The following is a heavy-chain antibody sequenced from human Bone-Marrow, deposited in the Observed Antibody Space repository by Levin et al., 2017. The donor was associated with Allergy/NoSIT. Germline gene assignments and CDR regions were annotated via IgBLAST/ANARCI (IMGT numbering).Heavy chain of an antibody. J-gene: IGHJ4*02. Sequence: SCAASGFTFSSYAMSWVRQAPGKGLDWVSAISGSGTSTYYADSVKGRFTISRDNSMTTLSLQMNSLRAEDPAVYYCAKGAGWVAGAVALIWGQGTLVTVSS. V-gene: IGHV3-23*01. CDR3: AKGAGWVAGAVALI. D-gene: IGHD6-19*01. CDR1: GFTFSSYA. CDR2: ISGSGTST.